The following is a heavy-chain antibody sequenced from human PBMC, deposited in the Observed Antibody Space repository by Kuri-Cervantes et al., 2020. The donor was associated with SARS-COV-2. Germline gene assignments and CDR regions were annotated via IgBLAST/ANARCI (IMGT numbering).Heavy chain of an antibody. CDR2: IRYDGSYK. CDR3: TRESYNWNVGFDY. CDR1: GFTFSNYG. V-gene: IGHV3-30*02. Sequence: GESLKISCAASGFTFSNYGMNWVRQAPGKGLEWVAFIRYDGSYKYYADSLRGRFTISRDNFKKTLFLQMNSLRVEDTAVYHCTRESYNWNVGFDYWGQGTLVTVSS. D-gene: IGHD1-20*01. J-gene: IGHJ4*02.